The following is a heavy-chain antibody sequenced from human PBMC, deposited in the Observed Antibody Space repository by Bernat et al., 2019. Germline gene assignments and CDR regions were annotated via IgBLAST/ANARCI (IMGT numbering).Heavy chain of an antibody. Sequence: VQLVESGGGLVKPGGSLRLSCAASGFTFSNAWMNWVRQAPGKGLEWVAVISYDGSNKYYADSVKGRFTISRDNSKNTLYLQMNSLRAEDTAVYYCAKLSDYGYWGQGTLVTVSS. CDR1: GFTFSNAW. D-gene: IGHD4-17*01. J-gene: IGHJ4*02. CDR3: AKLSDYGY. V-gene: IGHV3-30*18. CDR2: ISYDGSNK.